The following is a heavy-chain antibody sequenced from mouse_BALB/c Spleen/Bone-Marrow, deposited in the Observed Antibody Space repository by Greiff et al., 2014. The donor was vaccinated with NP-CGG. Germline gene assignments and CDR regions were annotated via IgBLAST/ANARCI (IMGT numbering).Heavy chain of an antibody. CDR1: GFSLTSYG. CDR3: ARVHLWYFDV. J-gene: IGHJ1*01. Sequence: VNVVESGPGLVAPSQSLSITCTVSGFSLTSYGVHWVRQPPGKGLEWLGVIWAGGSTNYNSALMSRLSISKDNSKSQVFLKMNSLQTDDTAMFYCARVHLWYFDVWGAGTTVTVSS. V-gene: IGHV2-9*02. CDR2: IWAGGST.